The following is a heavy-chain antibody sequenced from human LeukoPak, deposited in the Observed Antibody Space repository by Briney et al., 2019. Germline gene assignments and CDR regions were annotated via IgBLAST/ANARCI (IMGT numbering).Heavy chain of an antibody. CDR1: GVSISSYY. D-gene: IGHD6-19*01. CDR3: ARLNRGWYDHDY. J-gene: IGHJ4*02. CDR2: MSTSGST. V-gene: IGHV4-4*07. Sequence: SETLSLTCTVSGVSISSYYWNWIRQPAGKGLEWIGRMSTSGSTNYNPSLKSRVTMSVDTSRNQFSLRLSSVTAADTAVYYCARLNRGWYDHDYWRQGALVTVSS.